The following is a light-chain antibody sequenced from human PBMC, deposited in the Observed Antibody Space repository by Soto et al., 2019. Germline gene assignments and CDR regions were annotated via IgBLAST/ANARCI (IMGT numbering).Light chain of an antibody. CDR3: QAWDSSTVV. V-gene: IGLV3-1*01. CDR1: KLGDKF. CDR2: QNN. Sequence: SYDLTQPPSVSVSPGQTASITCSGDKLGDKFASWYQQRPGQSPVLVIYQNNKRPSGIPERFSGSNSGNTASLTISGTQAMDEADYYCQAWDSSTVVFGGGTKLTVL. J-gene: IGLJ3*02.